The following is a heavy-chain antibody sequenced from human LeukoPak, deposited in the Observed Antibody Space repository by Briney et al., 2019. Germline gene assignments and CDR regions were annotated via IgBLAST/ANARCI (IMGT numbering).Heavy chain of an antibody. CDR3: AKSSAVAGRRYFDY. V-gene: IGHV3-30*18. J-gene: IGHJ4*02. CDR2: ISYDGSKK. CDR1: GFTFSSYG. Sequence: GGSLRLSCAASGFTFSSYGMHWVRQAPGKGLEWVAVISYDGSKKYYADSVKGRFTISRDDSKNTLYLQMNSLRAEDTAVYYCAKSSAVAGRRYFDYWGQGTLVTVSS. D-gene: IGHD6-19*01.